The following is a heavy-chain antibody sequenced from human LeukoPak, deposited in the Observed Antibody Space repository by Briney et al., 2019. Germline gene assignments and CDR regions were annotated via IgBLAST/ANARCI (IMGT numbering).Heavy chain of an antibody. D-gene: IGHD3-22*01. J-gene: IGHJ4*02. CDR1: GGSFSGYY. Sequence: SETLSLTCAVYGGSFSGYYWSWIRQPPGKGLEWVGEINHSGSTNYNPSLKSRVTISVDTSKNQFSLKLSSVTAADTAVYCCARGTLNYYDSSGYWGYWGQGTLVTVSS. V-gene: IGHV4-34*01. CDR3: ARGTLNYYDSSGYWGY. CDR2: INHSGST.